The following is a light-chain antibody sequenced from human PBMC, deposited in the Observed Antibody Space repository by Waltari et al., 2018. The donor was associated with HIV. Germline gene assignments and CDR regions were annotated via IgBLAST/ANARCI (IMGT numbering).Light chain of an antibody. V-gene: IGLV1-44*01. Sequence: QSVLTQPPSASGAPGQRVAISCYGSSPNIGTNAVNWYQQVPGTAPKLLMYGDNQRPSGFPDRFSGSKSGTSASLAISGLQSEDEADYYCSAWDDSLNGPLFGGGTKLTVL. CDR2: GDN. CDR1: SPNIGTNA. J-gene: IGLJ3*02. CDR3: SAWDDSLNGPL.